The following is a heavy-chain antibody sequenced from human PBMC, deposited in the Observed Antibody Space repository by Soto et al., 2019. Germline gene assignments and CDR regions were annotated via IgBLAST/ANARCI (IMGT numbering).Heavy chain of an antibody. Sequence: PSQTLSLTCAMSGDSVSSNTAAWSSIRSSPSRGLEWLGRTYYRSNWRHDYAVSVKSRITVNPYTSKNHFSLQLNSVTPDDTALYYCARGVAGSGFDLWGQGTLVTVSS. J-gene: IGHJ4*02. CDR2: TYYRSNWRH. D-gene: IGHD6-19*01. CDR3: ARGVAGSGFDL. V-gene: IGHV6-1*01. CDR1: GDSVSSNTAA.